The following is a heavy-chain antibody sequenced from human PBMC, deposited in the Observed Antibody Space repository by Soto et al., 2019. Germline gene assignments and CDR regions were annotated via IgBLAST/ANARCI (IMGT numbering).Heavy chain of an antibody. J-gene: IGHJ4*02. CDR1: GGTFSSYT. CDR2: IIPILGIA. Sequence: QVQLVQSGAEVKKPGSSVKVSCKASGGTFSSYTISWVRQAPGQGLEWMGRIIPILGIANYAQKFQGRVTITADKSTSTADMELSSLRSEDTAVYYCASPGGYYFDYWGQGTLVTVSS. CDR3: ASPGGYYFDY. D-gene: IGHD3-10*01. V-gene: IGHV1-69*02.